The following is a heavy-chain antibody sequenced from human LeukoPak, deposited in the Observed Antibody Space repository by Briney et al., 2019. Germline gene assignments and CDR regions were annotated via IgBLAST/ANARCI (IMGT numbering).Heavy chain of an antibody. Sequence: SEALSLTCSVSGGFISNHYWSWIRQPPGKGPEWIGYIYYSGTTNYNPSLKSRVTISVDTSKNQFSLKLSSVTAADTAVYYCARSILHSGGSCCWYYFDYWGQGTLVTVSS. CDR2: IYYSGTT. D-gene: IGHD2-15*01. CDR1: GGFISNHY. V-gene: IGHV4-59*11. CDR3: ARSILHSGGSCCWYYFDY. J-gene: IGHJ4*02.